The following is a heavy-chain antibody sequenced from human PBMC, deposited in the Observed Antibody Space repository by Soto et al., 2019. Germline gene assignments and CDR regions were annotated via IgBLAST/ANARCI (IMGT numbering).Heavy chain of an antibody. CDR3: ARDREYSYGYYYYGMDV. Sequence: GGSLRLSCAASGFTFSSYAMSWVRQAPGKGLEWVSAIIGSGGSTYYADSVKGRFTISRDNSKNTLYLQMNSLRAEDTAVYYCARDREYSYGYYYYGMDVWGQGTTVTVSS. J-gene: IGHJ6*02. V-gene: IGHV3-23*01. D-gene: IGHD5-18*01. CDR1: GFTFSSYA. CDR2: IIGSGGST.